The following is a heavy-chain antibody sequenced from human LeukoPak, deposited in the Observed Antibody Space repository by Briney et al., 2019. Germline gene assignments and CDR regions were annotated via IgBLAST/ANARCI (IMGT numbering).Heavy chain of an antibody. V-gene: IGHV4-31*03. CDR3: ARDPWHVRGYYGSAPEAFDI. J-gene: IGHJ3*02. D-gene: IGHD3-10*01. CDR1: GGSISSGGYY. CDR2: IYYSGST. Sequence: PSQTLSLTCTVSGGSISSGGYYWSWIRQHPGKGLEWIGYIYYSGSTYYNPSLKSRVTISVDTSKNQFSLRLSSVTAADTAVYYCARDPWHVRGYYGSAPEAFDIWGQGTMVTVSS.